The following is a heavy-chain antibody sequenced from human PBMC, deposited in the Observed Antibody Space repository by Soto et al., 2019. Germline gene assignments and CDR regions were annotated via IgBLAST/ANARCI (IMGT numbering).Heavy chain of an antibody. D-gene: IGHD1-7*01. J-gene: IGHJ6*03. CDR1: GFTFSSYA. V-gene: IGHV3-23*01. CDR2: ISGSGGST. CDR3: AKDGELLWRYYYYYMDV. Sequence: EVQLLESGGGLVQPGGSLRLSCAASGFTFSSYAMSWVRQAPGKGLEWVSAISGSGGSTYYADSVKGRFTISRDNSKNTLYLQMNSLRAEDTAVYYCAKDGELLWRYYYYYMDVWGKGTTVTVSS.